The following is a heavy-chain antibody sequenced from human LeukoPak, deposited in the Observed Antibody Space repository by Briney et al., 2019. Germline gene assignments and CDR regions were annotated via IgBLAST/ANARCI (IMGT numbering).Heavy chain of an antibody. J-gene: IGHJ5*02. CDR1: GFTVSSNY. D-gene: IGHD3-3*01. V-gene: IGHV3-66*01. Sequence: GGSLRLSCAASGFTVSSNYMSWVRQAPGKGLEWVSVIYSGGSTYYADSVKGRFTISRDNSKNTLYLQVNSLRAEDTAVYYCARDAIGETYYDFWSGYYRWFDPWGQGTLVTVSS. CDR3: ARDAIGETYYDFWSGYYRWFDP. CDR2: IYSGGST.